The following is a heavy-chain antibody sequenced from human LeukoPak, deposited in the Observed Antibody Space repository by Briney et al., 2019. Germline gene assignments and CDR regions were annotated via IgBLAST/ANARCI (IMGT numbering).Heavy chain of an antibody. CDR3: ARGDPAMVPNAFDI. CDR2: IYYGGST. J-gene: IGHJ3*02. V-gene: IGHV4-59*01. D-gene: IGHD5-18*01. Sequence: SETLSLTCTVSGGSISSYYWSWIRQPPGKGLEWIGYIYYGGSTNYNPSLKSRVTISVDTSKNQFSLKLSSVTAADTAVYYCARGDPAMVPNAFDIWGQGTMVTVSS. CDR1: GGSISSYY.